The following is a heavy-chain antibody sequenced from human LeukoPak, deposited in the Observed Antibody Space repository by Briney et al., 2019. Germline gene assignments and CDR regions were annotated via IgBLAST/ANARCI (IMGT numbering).Heavy chain of an antibody. J-gene: IGHJ4*02. Sequence: GGSLRLSCAASGFTFSSYAMSWVRQAPGKGLXXXXXXXXXGGSTYYADSVKGRFTISRDNSKNTLYLQMNSLRAEDTAVYYCAKDSVLWFGELLSSFDYWGQGTLVTVSS. CDR1: GFTFSSYA. CDR2: XXXXGGST. V-gene: IGHV3-23*01. CDR3: AKDSVLWFGELLSSFDY. D-gene: IGHD3-10*01.